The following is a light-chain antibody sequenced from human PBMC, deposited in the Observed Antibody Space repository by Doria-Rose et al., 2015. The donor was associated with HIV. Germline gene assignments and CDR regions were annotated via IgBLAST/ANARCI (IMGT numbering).Light chain of an antibody. CDR3: RQYGTSRGT. Sequence: TQSPGTLSLSPGERATLSCRASQRVKSSYLAWYQQKPGQSPRLLIYDASTRATGIPDRFSGSESGTDFTLTISRLEPEDVAVYYCRQYGTSRGTFGQGTRLEIK. CDR2: DAS. V-gene: IGKV3-20*01. J-gene: IGKJ5*01. CDR1: QRVKSSY.